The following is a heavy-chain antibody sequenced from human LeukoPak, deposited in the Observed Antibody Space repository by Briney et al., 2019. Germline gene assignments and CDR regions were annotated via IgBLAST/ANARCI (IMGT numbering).Heavy chain of an antibody. CDR2: IKHDGSEK. V-gene: IGHV3-7*01. CDR1: GFTFNSYW. J-gene: IGHJ4*02. D-gene: IGHD6-13*01. Sequence: PGGSLRLSCAASGFTFNSYWMSWVRQPPGKGLEWVANIKHDGSEKYYVDSVKGRFTISRDNAKNPLYLQMDSLRGEDTAVYYCARVGTAEGTLEDYWGQGTLVTVSS. CDR3: ARVGTAEGTLEDY.